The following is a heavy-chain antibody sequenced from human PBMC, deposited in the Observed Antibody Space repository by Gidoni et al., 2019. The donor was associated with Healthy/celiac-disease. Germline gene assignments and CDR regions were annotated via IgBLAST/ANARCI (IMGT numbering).Heavy chain of an antibody. CDR3: ARSRSSSFFDYYYYGMDV. J-gene: IGHJ6*02. V-gene: IGHV4-34*01. CDR1: GGSFSGSY. Sequence: QVQLQQWGAGLLKPSETLSLTCAVYGGSFSGSYWSWILQPPGKGLAWLGEINPSGSTNYNPSLKSRVTISVDTSKNQFSLKLSSVTAADTAVYYCARSRSSSFFDYYYYGMDVWGQGTTVTVSS. CDR2: INPSGST. D-gene: IGHD6-13*01.